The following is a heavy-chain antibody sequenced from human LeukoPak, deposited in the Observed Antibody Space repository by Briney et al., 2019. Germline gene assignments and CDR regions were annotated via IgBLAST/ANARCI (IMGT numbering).Heavy chain of an antibody. CDR3: ARERQLGGGFDY. Sequence: PGGSLRLSCAASGFTFSSYSMNWVRQAPGKGLEWVSSISSSSSYIYYADSVKGRFTISRDNTKNSLYLQMNSLRAEDTAVYYCARERQLGGGFDYWGQGTLVTVSS. CDR2: ISSSSSYI. CDR1: GFTFSSYS. V-gene: IGHV3-21*01. J-gene: IGHJ4*02. D-gene: IGHD6-6*01.